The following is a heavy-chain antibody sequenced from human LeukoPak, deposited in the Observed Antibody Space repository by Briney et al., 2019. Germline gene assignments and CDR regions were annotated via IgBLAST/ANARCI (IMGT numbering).Heavy chain of an antibody. CDR2: INPSGGST. D-gene: IGHD3-3*01. V-gene: IGHV1-46*01. CDR1: GYTFTSYY. Sequence: ASVKVSCKASGYTFTSYYMHWVRQAPGQGLEWMGIINPSGGSTSYAQKFQGRVTMTRDTSTSTVYMELSSLRSEDTAVYYCARQSITIFGVVFPFDYRGQGTLVTVSS. J-gene: IGHJ4*02. CDR3: ARQSITIFGVVFPFDY.